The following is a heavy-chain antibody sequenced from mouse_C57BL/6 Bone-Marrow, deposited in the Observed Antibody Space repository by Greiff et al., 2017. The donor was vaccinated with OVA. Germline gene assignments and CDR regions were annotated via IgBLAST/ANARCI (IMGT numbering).Heavy chain of an antibody. CDR3: ARGGYPHYFDY. J-gene: IGHJ2*01. D-gene: IGHD2-14*01. V-gene: IGHV5-6*02. Sequence: EVMLVESGGDLVKPGGSLKLSCAASGFTFSSYGMSWVRPTPDKRLEWVATICSGGSYTYYPDSVKGRFTISRDNAKNTRYLQMSSLKSEDAAMDYCARGGYPHYFDYWGQGTTLTVSS. CDR2: ICSGGSYT. CDR1: GFTFSSYG.